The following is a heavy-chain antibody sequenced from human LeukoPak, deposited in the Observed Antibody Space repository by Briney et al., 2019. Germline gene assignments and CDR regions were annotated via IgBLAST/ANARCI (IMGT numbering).Heavy chain of an antibody. D-gene: IGHD5-12*01. CDR2: INRSGST. CDR1: GGSFSGYY. J-gene: IGHJ6*03. CDR3: ARVNLRDSGYDPHNLYYYYYYYMDV. V-gene: IGHV4-34*01. Sequence: PSETLSLTCAVYGGSFSGYYWSWIRQPPGKGLEWIGEINRSGSTNYNPSLKSRVTISVDASKNQFSLKLSSVTAADTAVYYCARVNLRDSGYDPHNLYYYYYYYMDVWGKGTTVTISS.